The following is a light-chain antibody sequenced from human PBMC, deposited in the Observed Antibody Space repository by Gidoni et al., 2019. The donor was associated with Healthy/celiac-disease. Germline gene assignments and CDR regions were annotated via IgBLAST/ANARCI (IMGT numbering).Light chain of an antibody. Sequence: EIVLTQSPGTLSLSPGERATLSCRASQSVSSSYLAWYQKKPGQAPRLLIYGASSRATGIPDRFSGSGSGTDFTLTISRLEPGDFAVYYCQQYGSSPITFGGXTKVEIK. CDR1: QSVSSSY. CDR2: GAS. J-gene: IGKJ4*01. V-gene: IGKV3-20*01. CDR3: QQYGSSPIT.